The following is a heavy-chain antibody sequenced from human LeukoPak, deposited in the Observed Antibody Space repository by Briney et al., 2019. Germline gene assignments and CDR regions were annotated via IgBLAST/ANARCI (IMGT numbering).Heavy chain of an antibody. Sequence: GGSLRLSCAASGFTFSSYAMSWVRQTPGKGLEWVSAIRGGGDSTYYADSVKGRFIISRDNSKNTLFLQMNSLRVEDTALYYCTNSRLLYHSHGVGVWGQGNTVTGSS. CDR3: TNSRLLYHSHGVGV. V-gene: IGHV3-23*01. CDR2: IRGGGDST. D-gene: IGHD2/OR15-2a*01. J-gene: IGHJ6*02. CDR1: GFTFSSYA.